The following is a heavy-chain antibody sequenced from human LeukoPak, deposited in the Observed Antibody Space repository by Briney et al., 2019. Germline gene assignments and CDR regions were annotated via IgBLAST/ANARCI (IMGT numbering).Heavy chain of an antibody. CDR3: ARIALGELSSDYFDY. Sequence: SETLSLTCSVSGGSIRSTTYYWGWIRQPPGKGLEWIGSIYYSGNTYYSPSLMSRVTISVDTSKNQFSLKLSSVTAADTAVYYCARIALGELSSDYFDYWGQGTLVTVSS. CDR2: IYYSGNT. J-gene: IGHJ4*02. D-gene: IGHD3-16*02. V-gene: IGHV4-39*07. CDR1: GGSIRSTTYY.